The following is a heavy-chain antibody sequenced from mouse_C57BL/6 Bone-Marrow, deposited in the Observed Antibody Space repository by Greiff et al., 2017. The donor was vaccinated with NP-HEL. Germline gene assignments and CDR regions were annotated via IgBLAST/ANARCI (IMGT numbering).Heavy chain of an antibody. CDR2: ISYDGSN. Sequence: EVKLQESGPGLVKPSQSLSLTCSVTGYSITSGYYWNWIRQFPGNKLEWMGYISYDGSNNYNPSLKDRISITRDTSKNPFFLKLNAVTTEDTATYDCAREGIYYGPYYAMDYWGQGTSVTVSS. CDR3: AREGIYYGPYYAMDY. V-gene: IGHV3-6*01. J-gene: IGHJ4*01. CDR1: GYSITSGYY. D-gene: IGHD2-1*01.